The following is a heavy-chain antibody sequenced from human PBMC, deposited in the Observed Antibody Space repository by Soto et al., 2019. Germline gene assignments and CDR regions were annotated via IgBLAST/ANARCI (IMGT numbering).Heavy chain of an antibody. Sequence: ASVKVSCKASGYTFSSYAIEWMRQAPGQRLEWMGWINAGNGNTKYSQKFQGRVTITRDTSASTAYMELSSLRSEDTAVYYCAREHDIWNGYSFDYWGQGTLVTVSS. D-gene: IGHD3-3*01. CDR1: GYTFSSYA. CDR3: AREHDIWNGYSFDY. V-gene: IGHV1-3*01. J-gene: IGHJ4*02. CDR2: INAGNGNT.